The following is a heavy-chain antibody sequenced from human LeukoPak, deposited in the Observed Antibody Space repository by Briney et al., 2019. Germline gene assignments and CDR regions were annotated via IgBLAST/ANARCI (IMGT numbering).Heavy chain of an antibody. J-gene: IGHJ6*02. V-gene: IGHV3-48*02. CDR3: ARWIAVAGTRDSNGMDV. Sequence: GGSLRLSCAASGFXFSSYSINWVRQAPGKGLEWVSYISSSSSTIYYADSVKGRFTISRDNAKNSLYLQMNSLRDEDTAVYYCARWIAVAGTRDSNGMDVWGQGTTVTVSS. D-gene: IGHD6-19*01. CDR2: ISSSSSTI. CDR1: GFXFSSYS.